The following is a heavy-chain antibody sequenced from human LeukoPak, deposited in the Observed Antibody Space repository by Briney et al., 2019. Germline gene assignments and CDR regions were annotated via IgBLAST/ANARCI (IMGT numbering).Heavy chain of an antibody. CDR2: ISNNGGYT. Sequence: GGSLRLSCAASGFTFSSSAMSWVRQAPGKGLEWVSAISNNGGYTYYADSVQGRFTISRDNSKNTLYLQMNSLRAEDTAVYYCLTPLITMIVVVITHTDYWGQGTLVTVSS. V-gene: IGHV3-23*01. J-gene: IGHJ4*02. CDR1: GFTFSSSA. D-gene: IGHD3-22*01. CDR3: LTPLITMIVVVITHTDY.